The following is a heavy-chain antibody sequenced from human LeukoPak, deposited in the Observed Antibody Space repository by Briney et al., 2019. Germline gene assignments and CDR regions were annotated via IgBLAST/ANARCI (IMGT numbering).Heavy chain of an antibody. J-gene: IGHJ5*02. CDR1: GYTFTNYA. CDR2: ISGYNGNT. D-gene: IGHD3-3*01. Sequence: ASVKVSCKASGYTFTNYAISWVRQAPGQGLEWMGWISGYNGNTNYAQKLQSRVTMTTDTSTRTAYMELRSLRSDDTAVYYCARGLEWLARRHTWFDPWGQGTLVTVSS. V-gene: IGHV1-18*01. CDR3: ARGLEWLARRHTWFDP.